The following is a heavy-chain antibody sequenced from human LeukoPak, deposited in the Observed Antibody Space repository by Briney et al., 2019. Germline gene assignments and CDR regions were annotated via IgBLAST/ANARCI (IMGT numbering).Heavy chain of an antibody. J-gene: IGHJ3*02. CDR1: GYTFTSYA. Sequence: GASVKVSCKASGYTFTSYAMHWVRQAPGQRLEWMGWINAGNGNTKYSQTFQGRVTITRATSASTAYMELSSLRSEDTAVSYCARVPRQQLVRDAFDIWGQGTMVTVSS. D-gene: IGHD6-13*01. CDR3: ARVPRQQLVRDAFDI. V-gene: IGHV1-3*01. CDR2: INAGNGNT.